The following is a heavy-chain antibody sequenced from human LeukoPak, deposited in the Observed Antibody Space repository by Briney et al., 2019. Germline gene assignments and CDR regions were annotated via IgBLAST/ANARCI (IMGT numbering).Heavy chain of an antibody. J-gene: IGHJ4*02. CDR1: GGSISSYY. D-gene: IGHD3-22*01. Sequence: SETPSLTCTVSGGSISSYYWSWIRQPPGKGLEWIGYIYYSGSTNYNPSLKSRVTISVDTSKNQFSLKLSSVTAADTAVYCCARVYYYDSSGPSPYFDYWGQGTLVTVSS. V-gene: IGHV4-59*01. CDR3: ARVYYYDSSGPSPYFDY. CDR2: IYYSGST.